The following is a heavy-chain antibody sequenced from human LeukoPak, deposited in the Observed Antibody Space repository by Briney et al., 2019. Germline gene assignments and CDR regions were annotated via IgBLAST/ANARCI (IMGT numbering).Heavy chain of an antibody. CDR2: ISGSGGST. V-gene: IGHV3-23*01. CDR1: GLTFSSHW. CDR3: AKGGYYGSGRYLNY. J-gene: IGHJ4*02. Sequence: QPGGSLRLSCAASGLTFSSHWMHWVRQAPGKGLEWVSAISGSGGSTYYADSVKGRFTISRDNSKNTLYLQMNSLRADDTAVYYCAKGGYYGSGRYLNYWGQGTLVTVSS. D-gene: IGHD3-22*01.